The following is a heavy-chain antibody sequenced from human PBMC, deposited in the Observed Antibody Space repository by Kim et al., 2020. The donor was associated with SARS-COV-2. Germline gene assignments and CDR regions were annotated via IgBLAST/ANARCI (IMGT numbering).Heavy chain of an antibody. J-gene: IGHJ4*02. CDR2: SSGEST. Sequence: SSGESTYYVDSVKGRFNISRDNARNSLYLEMYSLRVADTAVYYCGRGHYGDWGRGTQVTVSS. CDR3: GRGHYGD. V-gene: IGHV3-48*03. D-gene: IGHD3-10*01.